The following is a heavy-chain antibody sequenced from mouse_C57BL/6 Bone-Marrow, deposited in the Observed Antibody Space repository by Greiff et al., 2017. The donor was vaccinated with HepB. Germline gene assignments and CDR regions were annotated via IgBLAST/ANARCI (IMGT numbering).Heavy chain of an antibody. CDR1: GYTFTSYG. J-gene: IGHJ2*01. CDR3: ASGDDGYYLDY. Sequence: LQESGAELARPGASVKLSCKASGYTFTSYGISWVKQRTGQGLEWIGEIYPRSGNTYYNEKFKGKATLTADKSSSTAYMELRSLTSEDSAVYFCASGDDGYYLDYWGQGTTLTVSS. D-gene: IGHD2-3*01. V-gene: IGHV1-81*01. CDR2: IYPRSGNT.